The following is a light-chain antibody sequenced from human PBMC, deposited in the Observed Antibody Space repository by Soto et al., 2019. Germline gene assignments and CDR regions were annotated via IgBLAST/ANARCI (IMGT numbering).Light chain of an antibody. Sequence: EIVLTQSPATLSLSPGEKATLSCRASQNISTYLACYQHKPGQAPRILIYDASNRTTGIPARFGGSGSGTDFTLTSSNLEPEDFAVYYCQQRSIWPTFGGGTKVEI. CDR1: QNISTY. V-gene: IGKV3-11*01. CDR2: DAS. CDR3: QQRSIWPT. J-gene: IGKJ4*01.